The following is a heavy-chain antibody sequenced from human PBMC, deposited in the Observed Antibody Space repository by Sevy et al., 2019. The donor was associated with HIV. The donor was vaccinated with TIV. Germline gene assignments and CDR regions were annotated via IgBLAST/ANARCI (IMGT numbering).Heavy chain of an antibody. J-gene: IGHJ4*02. Sequence: ASVKVSCKASGYTFITYGITWVRQAPGQGLEWMGWISGYNVHTKYARELQGRVTITTDTSTSTAYLELRSLTSDDTAVYCCARTGYSTLDRVAAADSSLDFWGQGTLVTVSS. V-gene: IGHV1-18*01. CDR2: ISGYNVHT. CDR1: GYTFITYG. D-gene: IGHD6-13*01. CDR3: ARTGYSTLDRVAAADSSLDF.